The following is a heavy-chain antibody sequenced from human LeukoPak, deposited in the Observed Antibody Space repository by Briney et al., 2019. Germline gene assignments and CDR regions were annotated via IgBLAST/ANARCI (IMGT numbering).Heavy chain of an antibody. D-gene: IGHD3-10*01. CDR3: ARDGSTVVRGDRPPFDF. CDR2: ISGYNGYI. Sequence: ASVKVSCKTSGYTFTNYGITWVRQAPGQGLEWMGWISGYNGYINYAQKFQGRVTMTTDTSTSTAYMELRSLRSDDTAVYYCARDGSTVVRGDRPPFDFWGQGTLVTVSS. V-gene: IGHV1-18*04. CDR1: GYTFTNYG. J-gene: IGHJ4*02.